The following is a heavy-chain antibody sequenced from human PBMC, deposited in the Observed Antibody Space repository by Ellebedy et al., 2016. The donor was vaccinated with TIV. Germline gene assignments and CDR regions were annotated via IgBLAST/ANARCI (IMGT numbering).Heavy chain of an antibody. CDR1: GFTFSSYS. Sequence: GESLKISCAASGFTFSSYSMNWVRQAPGKGLEWVSSISSNISYIYYADSVKGRFTISRDNSQLYLQMNSLRAEDTAVYYCARDRGTTMTVSDYWGQGTLVTVSS. CDR2: ISSNISYI. D-gene: IGHD3-22*01. CDR3: ARDRGTTMTVSDY. J-gene: IGHJ4*02. V-gene: IGHV3-21*01.